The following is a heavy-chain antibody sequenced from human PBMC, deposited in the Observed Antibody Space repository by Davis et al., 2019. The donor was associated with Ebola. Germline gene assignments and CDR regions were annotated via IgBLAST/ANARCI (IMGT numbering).Heavy chain of an antibody. Sequence: PGGSLRLSCAASGFTFSSYAMSWVRQAPGKGLEWVSAISGSGGSTYYADSVKGRFTISRDNSKNTLYLQMSSLRAEDTAVYYCAIPDCSGANCCSVYIKNWGQGTLVTVSS. J-gene: IGHJ4*02. CDR3: AIPDCSGANCCSVYIKN. CDR2: ISGSGGST. V-gene: IGHV3-23*01. D-gene: IGHD2-15*01. CDR1: GFTFSSYA.